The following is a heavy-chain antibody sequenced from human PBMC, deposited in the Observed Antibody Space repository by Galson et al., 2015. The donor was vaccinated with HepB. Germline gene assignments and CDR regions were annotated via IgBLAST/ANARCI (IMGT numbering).Heavy chain of an antibody. CDR2: INSDGSST. CDR1: GFTFSSYW. D-gene: IGHD1-26*01. V-gene: IGHV3-74*01. Sequence: SLRLSCAASGFTFSSYWMHWVRQAPGKGLVWVSRINSDGSSTSYADSVKGRFTISRDNAKNTLYLQMNSLRAEDTAVYYCAKDLDVGATPFLDFDYWGQGTLVTVSS. CDR3: AKDLDVGATPFLDFDY. J-gene: IGHJ4*02.